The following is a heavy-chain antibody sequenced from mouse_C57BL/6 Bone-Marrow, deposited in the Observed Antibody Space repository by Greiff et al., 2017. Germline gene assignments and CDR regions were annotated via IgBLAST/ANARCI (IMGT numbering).Heavy chain of an antibody. Sequence: QVTLKVSGPGILQPSQTLSLTCSFSGFSLSTFGMGVGWIRQPSGKGLEWLAHIWWDDDKYYNPALKSRLTISKDTSKNQVFLQIANVDTADTATYYCARSHFYYGSSLFAYWGQGTLVTVSA. D-gene: IGHD1-1*01. CDR3: ARSHFYYGSSLFAY. J-gene: IGHJ3*01. V-gene: IGHV8-8*01. CDR2: IWWDDDK. CDR1: GFSLSTFGMG.